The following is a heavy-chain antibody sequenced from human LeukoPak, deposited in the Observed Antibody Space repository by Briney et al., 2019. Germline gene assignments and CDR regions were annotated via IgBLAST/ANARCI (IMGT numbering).Heavy chain of an antibody. V-gene: IGHV3-30*14. D-gene: IGHD6-13*01. CDR3: AKSPIAAPRYNFMDV. J-gene: IGHJ6*03. Sequence: GGSLRLSCAASGFTFSSYAMHWVRQAPGKGLEWVAVISYDGSNKYYADSVKGRFTISRDNSKNTMYLQMISLRAEDTAVYFCAKSPIAAPRYNFMDVWGKGTMVIASS. CDR1: GFTFSSYA. CDR2: ISYDGSNK.